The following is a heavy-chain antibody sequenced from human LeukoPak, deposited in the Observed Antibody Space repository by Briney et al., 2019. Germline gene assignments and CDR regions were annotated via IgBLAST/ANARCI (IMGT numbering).Heavy chain of an antibody. CDR2: INPKSGGT. Sequence: AASVKVSCKASGYTFTSYGISWVRQAPGQGLEWMGWINPKSGGTNYAQKFQGRVTMTRDTSISTAYMELSRLRSDDTAVYYCAREAAAAGENYFDYWGQGTLVTVSS. D-gene: IGHD6-13*01. J-gene: IGHJ4*02. V-gene: IGHV1-2*02. CDR3: AREAAAAGENYFDY. CDR1: GYTFTSYG.